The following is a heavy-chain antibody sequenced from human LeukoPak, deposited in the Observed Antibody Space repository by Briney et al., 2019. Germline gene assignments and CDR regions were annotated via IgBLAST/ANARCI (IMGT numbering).Heavy chain of an antibody. CDR3: ASVTMIVEGRAWFDP. CDR2: IYYSGST. D-gene: IGHD3-22*01. CDR1: GGSISSYY. V-gene: IGHV4-59*01. Sequence: SETLSLTCTVSGGSISSYYWTWIRQPPGKGLEWIGDIYYSGSTNYNPSLKSRVTISVDTSKNQLSLKLRSVPAADTAVYYCASVTMIVEGRAWFDPWGQGTLVTVSS. J-gene: IGHJ5*02.